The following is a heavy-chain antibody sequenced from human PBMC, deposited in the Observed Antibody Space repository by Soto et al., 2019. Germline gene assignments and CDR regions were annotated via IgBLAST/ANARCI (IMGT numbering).Heavy chain of an antibody. V-gene: IGHV3-33*01. D-gene: IGHD6-13*01. CDR3: ARVEQQLYYGMDV. J-gene: IGHJ6*02. CDR2: IWYDGSNK. Sequence: LRLSCAASGFTFSSYGMHWVRQAPGKGLEWVAVIWYDGSNKYYADSVKGRFTISRDNSKNTLYLQMNSLRAEDTAVYYCARVEQQLYYGMDVWGQGTTVTVSS. CDR1: GFTFSSYG.